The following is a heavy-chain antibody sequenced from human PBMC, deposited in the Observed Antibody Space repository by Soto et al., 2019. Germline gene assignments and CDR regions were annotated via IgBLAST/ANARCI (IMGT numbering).Heavy chain of an antibody. CDR2: INVAKGKT. Sequence: ASVKVSCKASGYSFSGYGVHWVRRAPRQRFEWMGWINVAKGKTKYSQKFQGRVTVTRDTSASTVYMDLSGLRSGDTAVYYCTRDRAREGYFGMDVWGQGTTVTVSS. V-gene: IGHV1-3*01. J-gene: IGHJ6*02. CDR3: TRDRAREGYFGMDV. D-gene: IGHD5-12*01. CDR1: GYSFSGYG.